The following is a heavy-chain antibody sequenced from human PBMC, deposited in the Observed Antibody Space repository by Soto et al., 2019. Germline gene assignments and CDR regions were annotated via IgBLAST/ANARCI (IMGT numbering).Heavy chain of an antibody. D-gene: IGHD3-22*01. V-gene: IGHV3-30*18. CDR2: ISYDGSNK. J-gene: IGHJ4*02. Sequence: GGSLRLSCAASEFPFSLYSLLWVRQAPGKGLEWVAVISYDGSNKYYADSVKGRFTISRDNSKNTLYLQMNSLRAEDTAVYYCAKEPYYYDSSGYFDYWGQGTLVTVS. CDR1: EFPFSLYS. CDR3: AKEPYYYDSSGYFDY.